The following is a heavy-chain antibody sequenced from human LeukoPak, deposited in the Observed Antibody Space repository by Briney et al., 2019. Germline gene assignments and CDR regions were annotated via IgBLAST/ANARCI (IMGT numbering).Heavy chain of an antibody. V-gene: IGHV3-53*01. D-gene: IGHD3-22*01. J-gene: IGHJ4*02. CDR2: IYSGGST. CDR1: GFTVSINY. CDR3: ARDLNYDSAY. Sequence: TGGSLRLSCAASGFTVSINYIRGLRQAPGAGVEWVSVIYSGGSTYYADSVKGRFTISRDNSTNTVYPQMNSLRAEDTAVYYCARDLNYDSAYWGQGTLVTVSS.